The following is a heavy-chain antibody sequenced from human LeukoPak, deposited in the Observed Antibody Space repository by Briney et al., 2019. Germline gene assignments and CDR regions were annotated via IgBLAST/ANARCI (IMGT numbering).Heavy chain of an antibody. V-gene: IGHV3-23*01. J-gene: IGHJ3*02. CDR3: AKDVATQYYYDSSGYYFPNDAFDI. Sequence: GGSLRLSCAASGFTFSSYAMSWVRQAPGKGLEWVSAISGCGGSTYYADSVKGRFTISRDNSKNTLYLQMNSLRAEDTAVYYCAKDVATQYYYDSSGYYFPNDAFDIWGQGTMVTVSS. D-gene: IGHD3-22*01. CDR2: ISGCGGST. CDR1: GFTFSSYA.